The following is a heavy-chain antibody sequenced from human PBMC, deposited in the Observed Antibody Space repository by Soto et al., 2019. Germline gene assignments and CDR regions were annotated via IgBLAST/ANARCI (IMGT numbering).Heavy chain of an antibody. J-gene: IGHJ4*02. Sequence: SETLSLTCTVSGGSISSYYWSWIRQPPGKGLEWIGYIYYSGSTNYNPSLKSRVTISVDTFKNQFSLKLSSVTAADTALYYFARCWRSSWPGIATYYFDYWGQGTLVTVSS. CDR1: GGSISSYY. D-gene: IGHD6-13*01. CDR2: IYYSGST. V-gene: IGHV4-59*08. CDR3: ARCWRSSWPGIATYYFDY.